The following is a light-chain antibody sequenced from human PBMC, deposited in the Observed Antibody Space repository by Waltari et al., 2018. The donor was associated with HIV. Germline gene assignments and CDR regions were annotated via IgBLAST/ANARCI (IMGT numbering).Light chain of an antibody. CDR2: DTS. CDR1: QSVNSF. Sequence: EIVLTQSPDTLSLSPGERATLSCRASQSVNSFLAWYQQKPGRAPRLLIYDTSSRDTGIPARFSGSGSGTDFTLTISSLEPEDFAFYYCQQRSNWPITFGPGTKVDIK. V-gene: IGKV3-11*01. J-gene: IGKJ3*01. CDR3: QQRSNWPIT.